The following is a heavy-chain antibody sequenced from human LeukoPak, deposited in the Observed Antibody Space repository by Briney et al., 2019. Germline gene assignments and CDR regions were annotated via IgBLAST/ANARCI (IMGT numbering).Heavy chain of an antibody. CDR3: ARLKFYDSTGYTPGYYMDV. CDR1: GVSIISYY. Sequence: SETLSLTCTVSGVSIISYYWSWVRQSAGKGLEWIGRIYPSGSTEYNTSLKSRVTMSVDMSKKQFSLKLTSVTAADTAVYYCARLKFYDSTGYTPGYYMDVWGKGTTVTVSS. D-gene: IGHD3-22*01. J-gene: IGHJ6*03. V-gene: IGHV4-4*07. CDR2: IYPSGST.